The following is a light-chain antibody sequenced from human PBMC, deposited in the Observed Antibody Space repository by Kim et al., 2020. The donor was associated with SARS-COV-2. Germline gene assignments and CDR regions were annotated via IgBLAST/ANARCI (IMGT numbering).Light chain of an antibody. Sequence: SPGERATHSCRASQSVSSSYLAWYQQKPGQPPRLLIYDASNRATGIPDRFSGSGSGTDFTLTISRLEPEDFAVYYCQQYAGSPRTFGQGTKVDIK. CDR3: QQYAGSPRT. CDR1: QSVSSSY. V-gene: IGKV3-20*01. J-gene: IGKJ1*01. CDR2: DAS.